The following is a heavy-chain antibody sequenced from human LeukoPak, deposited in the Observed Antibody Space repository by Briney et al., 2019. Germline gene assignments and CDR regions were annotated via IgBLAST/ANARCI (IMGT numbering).Heavy chain of an antibody. CDR3: ANEKICSVAGTIDY. V-gene: IGHV3-23*01. D-gene: IGHD6-19*01. J-gene: IGHJ4*02. CDR1: GFTFSSYA. Sequence: GGSLRLSCAASGFTFSSYAMRWVRQARGKGLEWVSAISGSGGSTYYADSVKGRFTISRDNSKNTLYLQMNSLRAEDTAVYYCANEKICSVAGTIDYWGQGTLVTVSS. CDR2: ISGSGGST.